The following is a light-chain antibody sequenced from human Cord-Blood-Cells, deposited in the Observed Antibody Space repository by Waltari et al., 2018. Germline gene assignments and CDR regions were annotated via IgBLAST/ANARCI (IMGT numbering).Light chain of an antibody. Sequence: QSALTQPASVSGSPGQSITLSCTGTSSDVGGYNYVSWYQQHPGKVPKLMIYDVSKRPSGVSNRFSGSKSGNTASLTISGLQAEDEADYYCSSYTSSSTWVFGGGTKLTVL. CDR1: SSDVGGYNY. J-gene: IGLJ3*02. CDR2: DVS. V-gene: IGLV2-14*01. CDR3: SSYTSSSTWV.